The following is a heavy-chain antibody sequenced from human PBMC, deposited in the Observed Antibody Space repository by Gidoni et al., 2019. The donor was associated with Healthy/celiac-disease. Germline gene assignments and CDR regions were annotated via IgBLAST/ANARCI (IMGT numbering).Heavy chain of an antibody. D-gene: IGHD2-15*01. V-gene: IGHV4-34*01. Sequence: QVQLQQWGAGLLKPSENLSLTCAVYGGSFSGYYWSWIRQPPGKGLEWIGEINHSGSTNYNPSLKSRVTISVDTSKNQFSLKLSSVTAADTAVYYCARAYCSGGSCWNDAFDIWGQGTMVTVSS. CDR1: GGSFSGYY. J-gene: IGHJ3*02. CDR3: ARAYCSGGSCWNDAFDI. CDR2: INHSGST.